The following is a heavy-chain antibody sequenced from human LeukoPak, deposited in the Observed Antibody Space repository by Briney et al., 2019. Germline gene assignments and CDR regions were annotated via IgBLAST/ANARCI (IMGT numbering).Heavy chain of an antibody. CDR1: GFTVSSNY. CDR3: ARELSSLGY. D-gene: IGHD6-13*01. Sequence: GGSLRLSYAASGFTVSSNYMSWVRQAPGKGLEWVSVIYSGGSTYYADSVKGRFTISRDNSKNTLYLQMNSLRVEDTAVYYCARELSSLGYWGQGTLVTVSS. J-gene: IGHJ4*02. CDR2: IYSGGST. V-gene: IGHV3-66*01.